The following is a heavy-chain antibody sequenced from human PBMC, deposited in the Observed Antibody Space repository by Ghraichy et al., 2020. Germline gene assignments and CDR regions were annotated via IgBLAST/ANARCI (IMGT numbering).Heavy chain of an antibody. J-gene: IGHJ5*02. Sequence: SQTLSLTCTVSGGSISSSSYYWGWIRQPPGKGLEWIGSIYYSGSTYYNPSLKSRVTISVDTSKNQFSLKLSSVTAADTAVYYCARHRITMVRGVITKDPNWFDPWGQGTLVTVSS. CDR3: ARHRITMVRGVITKDPNWFDP. CDR1: GGSISSSSYY. CDR2: IYYSGST. V-gene: IGHV4-39*01. D-gene: IGHD3-10*01.